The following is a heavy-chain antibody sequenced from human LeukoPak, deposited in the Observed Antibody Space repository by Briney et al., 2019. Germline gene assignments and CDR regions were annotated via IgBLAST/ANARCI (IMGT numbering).Heavy chain of an antibody. V-gene: IGHV4-34*01. CDR2: INHSGST. Sequence: TSSETLSLTCAVYGGSFSGYYWSWIRQPPGKGLEWIGEINHSGSTNYNPSLKSRVTISVDTSKNQFSLKLSSVTAADTAVYYCAVSPYYYDSSGRLFDYWGQGTLVTVSS. D-gene: IGHD3-22*01. J-gene: IGHJ4*02. CDR1: GGSFSGYY. CDR3: AVSPYYYDSSGRLFDY.